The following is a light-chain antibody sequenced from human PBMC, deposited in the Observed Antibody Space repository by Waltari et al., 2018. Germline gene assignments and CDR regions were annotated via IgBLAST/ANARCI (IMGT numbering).Light chain of an antibody. V-gene: IGLV1-44*01. CDR2: RNN. CDR1: NSNIGSNN. J-gene: IGLJ2*01. Sequence: QSVLTQPPSASETPGQRVTISCSGSNSNIGSNNVNWYQQFPGTAPKLLTYRNNQRPSGVPDRFSASKSGTSASLAISGLQSEDEADYYCAAWDDSLNCVLFGGGTKLTVL. CDR3: AAWDDSLNCVL.